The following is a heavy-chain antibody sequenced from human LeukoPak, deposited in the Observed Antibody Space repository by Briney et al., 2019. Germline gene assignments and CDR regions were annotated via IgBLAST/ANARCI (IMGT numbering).Heavy chain of an antibody. Sequence: PGGSLRLSCAASGFTFSSYAMSWVRQAPGKGLEWVSAISAGGGSTYYADSVKGRFTISRDNSKNTLYLQMNSLRAEDTAVCYCAKDRVGAYPDYFDYWGQGTLVTVSS. D-gene: IGHD1-26*01. CDR3: AKDRVGAYPDYFDY. CDR1: GFTFSSYA. CDR2: ISAGGGST. J-gene: IGHJ4*02. V-gene: IGHV3-23*01.